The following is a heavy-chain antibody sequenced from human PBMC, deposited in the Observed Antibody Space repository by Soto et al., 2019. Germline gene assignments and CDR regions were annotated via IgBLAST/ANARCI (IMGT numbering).Heavy chain of an antibody. J-gene: IGHJ6*02. CDR3: AKRGWNDQAYHYYYAMDV. Sequence: PGESLKISCEGSGYSFSSFWISWVRQMPGKGLEWVGRIDPSDSYINYSPSFQGRVTISADKSSSTAYLQWSSLEASDTGIYYCAKRGWNDQAYHYYYAMDVWGQGTTVTVSS. V-gene: IGHV5-10-1*01. D-gene: IGHD1-1*01. CDR1: GYSFSSFW. CDR2: IDPSDSYI.